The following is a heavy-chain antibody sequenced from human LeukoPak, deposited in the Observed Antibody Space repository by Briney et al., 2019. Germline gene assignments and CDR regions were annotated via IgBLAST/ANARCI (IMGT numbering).Heavy chain of an antibody. Sequence: ASVKVSCKASGYTFTGYYMHWVRQAPGQGLEWMGWISPNSGGTNYAQKFQGRVTMTRDTSISTAYMELSRLRSDDTAVYYCARGRGYYDFWSGYLWGQGTLVTVSS. V-gene: IGHV1-2*02. CDR2: ISPNSGGT. J-gene: IGHJ4*02. CDR1: GYTFTGYY. CDR3: ARGRGYYDFWSGYL. D-gene: IGHD3-3*01.